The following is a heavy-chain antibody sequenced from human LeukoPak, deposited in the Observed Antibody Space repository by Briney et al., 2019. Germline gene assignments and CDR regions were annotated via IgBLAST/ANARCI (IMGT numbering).Heavy chain of an antibody. D-gene: IGHD3-3*01. V-gene: IGHV4-34*01. CDR3: ARVEWDAFDI. CDR1: GGSFSGYY. CDR2: INHSGST. J-gene: IGHJ3*02. Sequence: PSETLSLTCAVYGGSFSGYYWSWIRQPPGKGLEWIGEINHSGSTNYNPSLKSRVAISVDTSKSQFSLKLSSVTAADTAVYYCARVEWDAFDIWGQGTMVTVSS.